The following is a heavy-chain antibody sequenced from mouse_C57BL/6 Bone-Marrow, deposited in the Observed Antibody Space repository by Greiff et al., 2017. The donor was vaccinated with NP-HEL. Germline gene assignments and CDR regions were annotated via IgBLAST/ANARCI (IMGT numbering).Heavy chain of an antibody. CDR3: ERGGSYGSSYPYFDY. V-gene: IGHV1-81*01. CDR1: GYTFTSYG. Sequence: VQLQQSGAELARPGASVKLSCKASGYTFTSYGISWVKQRTGQGLEWIGEIYPRSGNTYYNEKFKGKATMTADKSSSTAYMELRSLTSEDSAVYVCERGGSYGSSYPYFDYWGQGTTLTVSS. J-gene: IGHJ2*01. D-gene: IGHD1-1*01. CDR2: IYPRSGNT.